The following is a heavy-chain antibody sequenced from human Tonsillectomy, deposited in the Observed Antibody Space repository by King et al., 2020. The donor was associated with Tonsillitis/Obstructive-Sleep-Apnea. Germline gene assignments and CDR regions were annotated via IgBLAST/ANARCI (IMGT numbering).Heavy chain of an antibody. J-gene: IGHJ6*02. D-gene: IGHD2-15*01. Sequence: VQLVESGGGLVKPGGSLRLSCAASGFTFSSYSMNWVRQAPGKGLEWVSSISSSSSYIYYADSVKGRFTISRDNAKNSLYLQMNSLRAEDMAVYYCAGYGIAATNYYYYGMDVWGQGTTVTVSS. V-gene: IGHV3-21*01. CDR1: GFTFSSYS. CDR3: AGYGIAATNYYYYGMDV. CDR2: ISSSSSYI.